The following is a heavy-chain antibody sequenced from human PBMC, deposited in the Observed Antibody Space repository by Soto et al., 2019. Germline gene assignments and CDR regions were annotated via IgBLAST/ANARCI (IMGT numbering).Heavy chain of an antibody. Sequence: ASVKVSCKASAATFSSYVISWVRQAPGQGLEWMGGIIPIFGTANYAQKFQGRVTITADESTSTAYMELSSLRSEDTAVYYCARASYYYGSGSYSNWSDPWGQGPLVTVSS. J-gene: IGHJ5*02. D-gene: IGHD3-10*01. CDR3: ARASYYYGSGSYSNWSDP. CDR2: IIPIFGTA. CDR1: AATFSSYV. V-gene: IGHV1-69*01.